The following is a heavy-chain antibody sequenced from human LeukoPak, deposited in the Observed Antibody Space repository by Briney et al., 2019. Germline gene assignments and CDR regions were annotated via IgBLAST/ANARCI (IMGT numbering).Heavy chain of an antibody. CDR3: TRVYYDSSGFPSAGFDY. D-gene: IGHD3-22*01. V-gene: IGHV4-4*02. Sequence: SGTLSLTCTVSGGSISSINWWSWVRQPPGKGLEWIGESYHRGTTNYKPSLKSRVTISVAKSKNQFSLNLSSVTAADTAVYYCTRVYYDSSGFPSAGFDYWGQGILVTVSS. CDR2: SYHRGTT. CDR1: GGSISSINW. J-gene: IGHJ4*02.